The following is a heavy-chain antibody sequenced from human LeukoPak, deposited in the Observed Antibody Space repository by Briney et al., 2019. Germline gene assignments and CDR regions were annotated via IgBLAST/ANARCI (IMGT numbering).Heavy chain of an antibody. CDR3: AKGDVDTAMFFDY. CDR2: ISYDGSNK. Sequence: GGSLRLSCAASGFTFSSYGMHWVRQAPGKGLEWVAVISYDGSNKYYADSVKGRFTISRDNSKNTLYLQMNSLRAEDTAVYYCAKGDVDTAMFFDYWGQGTLVTVSA. CDR1: GFTFSSYG. V-gene: IGHV3-30*18. J-gene: IGHJ4*02. D-gene: IGHD5-18*01.